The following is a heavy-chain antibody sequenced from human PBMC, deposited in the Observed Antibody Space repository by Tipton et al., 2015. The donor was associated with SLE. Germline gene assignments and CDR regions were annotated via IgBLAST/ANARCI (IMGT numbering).Heavy chain of an antibody. CDR2: ISYSGST. CDR1: DDSIRDYY. J-gene: IGHJ4*02. Sequence: LRLSCSVSDDSIRDYYFSWIRQPPGKELEWIGYISYSGSTSYNPSLESRVTISLDTSKNHFSLKLSSVTAADTAIYYCARQLGWGDPFAFDYWDQGTLVTVSS. V-gene: IGHV4-59*08. CDR3: ARQLGWGDPFAFDY. D-gene: IGHD2-21*02.